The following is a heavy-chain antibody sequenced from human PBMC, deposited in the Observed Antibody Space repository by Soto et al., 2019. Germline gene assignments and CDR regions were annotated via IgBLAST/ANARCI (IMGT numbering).Heavy chain of an antibody. CDR3: ARDPLGTRGYSYGYDY. D-gene: IGHD5-18*01. CDR2: IYYSGST. Sequence: TLSLTCAVSGGSISSGGYYWSWIRQHPGKGLEWIGYIYYSGSTYYNPSLKSRVTISVDTSKNQFSLKLSSVTAADTAVYYCARDPLGTRGYSYGYDYWGQGTLVTVSS. J-gene: IGHJ4*02. CDR1: GGSISSGGYY. V-gene: IGHV4-31*11.